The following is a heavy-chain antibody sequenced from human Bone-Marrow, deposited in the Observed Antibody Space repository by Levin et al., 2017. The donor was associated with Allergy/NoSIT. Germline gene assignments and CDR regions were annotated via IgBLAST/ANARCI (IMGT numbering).Heavy chain of an antibody. V-gene: IGHV4-34*01. J-gene: IGHJ4*02. CDR1: DASFSAYY. Sequence: SETLSLTCAVYDASFSAYYWSWIRQSPGKGLEWIGEINYSGITHYNPSLKSRVTISVDTSKNQFSLKLSSVTAAATAVYFCARNSRGNYDLSFLDSWGQGTLVTVSS. D-gene: IGHD3-3*01. CDR3: ARNSRGNYDLSFLDS. CDR2: INYSGIT.